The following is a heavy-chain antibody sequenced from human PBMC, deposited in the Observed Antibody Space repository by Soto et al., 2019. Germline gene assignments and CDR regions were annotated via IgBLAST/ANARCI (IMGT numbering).Heavy chain of an antibody. J-gene: IGHJ4*02. CDR3: ARYYGDYKNYFDY. V-gene: IGHV4-39*01. CDR2: IFYSGTT. D-gene: IGHD4-17*01. CDR1: GGSISRSHNF. Sequence: QLQLQESGPGLVKPSETLSLTCTVTGGSISRSHNFWGWIRQPPGKGLELIGSIFYSGTTYNNPPXXXRXXLSVDTSKHQFSLKLNSVTAADTAVYYCARYYGDYKNYFDYWGQGTLVTVSS.